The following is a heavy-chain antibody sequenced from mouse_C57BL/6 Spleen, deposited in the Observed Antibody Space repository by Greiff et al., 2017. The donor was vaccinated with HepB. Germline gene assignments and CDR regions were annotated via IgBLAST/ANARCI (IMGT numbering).Heavy chain of an antibody. V-gene: IGHV1-81*01. CDR2: IYPRSGNT. J-gene: IGHJ2*01. Sequence: QVQLQQSGAELARPGASVKLSCKASGYTFTSYGISWVKQRPGQGLEWIGEIYPRSGNTYYNEKFKGKATLTADKSSSTAYMELRSLTSEDSAVYFCARYPSFITTVVAPFDDWGQGTTLTVSS. CDR3: ARYPSFITTVVAPFDD. CDR1: GYTFTSYG. D-gene: IGHD1-1*01.